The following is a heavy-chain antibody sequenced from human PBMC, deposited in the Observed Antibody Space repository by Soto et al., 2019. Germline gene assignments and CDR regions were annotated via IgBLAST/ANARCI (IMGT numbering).Heavy chain of an antibody. CDR3: ARVRTGYFDY. CDR1: GGAINDHY. CDR2: IYYNGNT. Sequence: SETLSLTCTVSGGAINDHYWGYIRQPPGKGLEWIGYIYYNGNTNYNPSLESRVTISVDRSKNQFSLRLTSLTAADTAVYYCARVRTGYFDYWGRGALVTVSS. D-gene: IGHD3-9*01. J-gene: IGHJ4*02. V-gene: IGHV4-59*11.